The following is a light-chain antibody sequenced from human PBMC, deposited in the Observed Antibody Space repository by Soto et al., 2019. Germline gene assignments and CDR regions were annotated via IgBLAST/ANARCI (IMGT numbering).Light chain of an antibody. CDR3: QQCGSSQWT. CDR1: QSLASNH. J-gene: IGKJ1*01. CDR2: GAS. Sequence: EILLTQSPGTLSLSTGERATLSCRASQSLASNHFAWYQQKPGQAPRLLIYGASSRATGIPDRFSGSGSGTDFTLTISRLEPEDFAVYYCQQCGSSQWTFGQGTKVDIK. V-gene: IGKV3-20*01.